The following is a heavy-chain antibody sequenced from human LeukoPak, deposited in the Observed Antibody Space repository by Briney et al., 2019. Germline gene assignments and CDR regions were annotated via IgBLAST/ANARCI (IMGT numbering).Heavy chain of an antibody. Sequence: GGSLRLSCAASGFTFSSYGMHWVRQAPGKGLEWVAVISYDGSNKYYADSVKGRFTISRDNSKNTLYLQMNSLRAEDTAVYYCAKGPEGGRYFDWLLHSTAPFDYWGQGTLVTVSS. CDR2: ISYDGSNK. CDR3: AKGPEGGRYFDWLLHSTAPFDY. CDR1: GFTFSSYG. J-gene: IGHJ4*02. D-gene: IGHD3-9*01. V-gene: IGHV3-30*18.